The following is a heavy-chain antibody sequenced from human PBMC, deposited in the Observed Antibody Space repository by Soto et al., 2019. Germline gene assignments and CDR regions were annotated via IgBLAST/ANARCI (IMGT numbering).Heavy chain of an antibody. D-gene: IGHD6-6*01. CDR3: ARPEYSSSSGYGMDV. CDR1: GYSFTSYW. V-gene: IGHV5-10-1*01. J-gene: IGHJ6*02. Sequence: LGESLKISCKGSGYSFTSYWISWVRQMPGKGLEWMGRIDPSDSYTNYSPSFQGHVTISADKSISTAYLQWSSLKASDTAMYYCARPEYSSSSGYGMDVWGQGTTVTVSS. CDR2: IDPSDSYT.